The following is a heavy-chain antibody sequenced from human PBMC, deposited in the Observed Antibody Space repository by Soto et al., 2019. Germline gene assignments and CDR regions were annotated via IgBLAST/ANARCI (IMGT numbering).Heavy chain of an antibody. J-gene: IGHJ4*02. Sequence: PSETLSLTCAVYGGSFSGYYWSWIRQPPGKGLEWIGEINHSGSTNYNPSLKSRVTISVDTSKNQFSLKLSSVTAADTAVYYCARAVLGDYSNFDYWGQGTLVTVSS. CDR3: ARAVLGDYSNFDY. CDR1: GGSFSGYY. D-gene: IGHD4-4*01. V-gene: IGHV4-34*01. CDR2: INHSGST.